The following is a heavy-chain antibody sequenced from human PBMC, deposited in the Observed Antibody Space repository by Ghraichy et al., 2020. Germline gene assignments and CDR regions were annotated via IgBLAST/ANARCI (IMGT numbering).Heavy chain of an antibody. V-gene: IGHV4-38-2*02. Sequence: SETLSLTCTVSGYSIRSGRYWGWIRQSPGKDLEWIGSISHSGSTYYNPSLKSRVTISLDTSKNQFSLKVTFVTAADTAIYYCASDPNIPYFINWGQGTLVTVSS. J-gene: IGHJ4*02. D-gene: IGHD1/OR15-1a*01. CDR1: GYSIRSGRY. CDR2: ISHSGST. CDR3: ASDPNIPYFIN.